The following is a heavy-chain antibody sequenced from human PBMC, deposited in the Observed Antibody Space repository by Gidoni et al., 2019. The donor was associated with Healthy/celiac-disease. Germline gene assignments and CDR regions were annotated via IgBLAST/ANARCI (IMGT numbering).Heavy chain of an antibody. CDR2: ISLNSGSI. CDR3: AKDALAAAGHEGMDV. D-gene: IGHD6-13*01. V-gene: IGHV3-9*01. CDR1: GFTFGDYA. Sequence: EVQLVESGGGLVQPGRSLRLSCAASGFTFGDYAMHWVRQAPGKGLEWVSGISLNSGSIGYADSVKGRFTISRDNAKNSLYLQMNSLRAEDTALYYCAKDALAAAGHEGMDVWGQGTTVTVSS. J-gene: IGHJ6*02.